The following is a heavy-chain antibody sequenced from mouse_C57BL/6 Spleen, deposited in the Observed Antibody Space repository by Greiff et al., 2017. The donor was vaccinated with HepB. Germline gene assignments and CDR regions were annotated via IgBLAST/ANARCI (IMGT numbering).Heavy chain of an antibody. CDR2: IDPENGDT. Sequence: VQLKESGAELVRPGASVKLSCTASGFNIKDDYMHWVKQRPEQGLEWIGWIDPENGDTEYASKFKGKATITADTSSNTAYLQLSSLTSEDTAVYYCTTFYYYGSSYWYFDVWGTGTTVTVSS. CDR3: TTFYYYGSSYWYFDV. D-gene: IGHD1-1*01. J-gene: IGHJ1*03. CDR1: GFNIKDDY. V-gene: IGHV14-4*01.